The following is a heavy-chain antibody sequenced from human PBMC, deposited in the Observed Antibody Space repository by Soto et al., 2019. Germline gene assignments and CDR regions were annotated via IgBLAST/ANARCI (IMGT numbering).Heavy chain of an antibody. CDR2: IYWDDDK. CDR1: GFSLSSSGVG. D-gene: IGHD1-26*01. V-gene: IGHV2-5*02. J-gene: IGHJ4*02. Sequence: QITLRQSGPTRVRPTQPLTLTCNFSGFSLSSSGVGVGWIRQPPGKAPEWLVVIYWDDDKRYSPSLKSRLTITNDTYKNQVVLTMTNMDPVDTGTDYGAHRALYSGSFWDGGYFDAWGQGTPVTVSP. CDR3: AHRALYSGSFWDGGYFDA.